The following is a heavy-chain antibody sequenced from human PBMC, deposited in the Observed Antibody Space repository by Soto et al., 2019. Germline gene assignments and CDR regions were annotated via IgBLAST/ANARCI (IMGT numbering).Heavy chain of an antibody. CDR3: AREADPGYCSSTSCLVHKYYYYYMDV. D-gene: IGHD2-2*01. V-gene: IGHV1-2*04. Sequence: GASVKVSCKASGYTFTGYYMHWVRQAPGQGLEWMGWINPNSGGTNYAQKFQGWVTMTRDTSISTAYMELSRLRSDDTAVYYCAREADPGYCSSTSCLVHKYYYYYMDVWGKGTTVTVSS. CDR2: INPNSGGT. CDR1: GYTFTGYY. J-gene: IGHJ6*03.